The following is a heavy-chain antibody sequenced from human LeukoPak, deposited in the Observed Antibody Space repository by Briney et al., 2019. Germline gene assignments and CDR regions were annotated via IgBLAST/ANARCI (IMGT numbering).Heavy chain of an antibody. V-gene: IGHV3-48*01. D-gene: IGHD3-16*01. CDR3: ARDSGLRDFDY. CDR1: GFSFGSYS. J-gene: IGHJ4*02. CDR2: ISTSRSTI. Sequence: PGGSLRLSCAASGFSFGSYSMNWVRQAPGKGLEWVSYISTSRSTIYYADSVRGRFTISRDNAKNSLFLQMSSLRAEDTAVYYCARDSGLRDFDYWGQGTLVTVSS.